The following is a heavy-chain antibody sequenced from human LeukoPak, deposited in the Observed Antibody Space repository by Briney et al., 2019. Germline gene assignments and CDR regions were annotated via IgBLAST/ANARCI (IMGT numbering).Heavy chain of an antibody. CDR2: ISSSGIST. CDR3: AKDRLSNGDPAAY. Sequence: GGSLRLSCAASGFTFSSYAMSWVRQAPGKGLEWVSTISSSGISTYYADSVKGRFTISRDNSKNTLYLQMNNLRAEDTALYYCAKDRLSNGDPAAYWGQGTLVTVSS. CDR1: GFTFSSYA. J-gene: IGHJ4*02. V-gene: IGHV3-23*01. D-gene: IGHD4-17*01.